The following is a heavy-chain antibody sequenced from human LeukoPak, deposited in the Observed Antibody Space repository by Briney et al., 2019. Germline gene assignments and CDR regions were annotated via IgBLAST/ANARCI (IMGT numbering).Heavy chain of an antibody. Sequence: SETLSLTCAVSGASISSSYWWSWVRPPPGKGLEWIGEIYHSGSTNYTPSLRSRVTMSVDRSKNQFSLNLSSVTAADTAVYYCARSYSSTWTLNYWGQGTLVTVSS. D-gene: IGHD6-13*01. CDR3: ARSYSSTWTLNY. J-gene: IGHJ4*02. CDR1: GASISSSYW. CDR2: IYHSGST. V-gene: IGHV4-4*02.